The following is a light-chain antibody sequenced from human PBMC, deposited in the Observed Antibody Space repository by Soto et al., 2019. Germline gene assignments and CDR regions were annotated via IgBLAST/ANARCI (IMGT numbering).Light chain of an antibody. Sequence: EIVMTQSPATLSVSPGERATLSCRASQSVSSKLAWYQQKVGQAPRLLIYGASTRATGIPARFSGSGSGTEFTLTISSLQSEDFEVYYCQQYDKWPLTFGGGAKVVIK. CDR3: QQYDKWPLT. CDR1: QSVSSK. J-gene: IGKJ4*01. V-gene: IGKV3-15*01. CDR2: GAS.